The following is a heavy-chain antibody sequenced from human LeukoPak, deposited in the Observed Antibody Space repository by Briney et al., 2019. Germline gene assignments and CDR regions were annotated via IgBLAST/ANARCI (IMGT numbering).Heavy chain of an antibody. D-gene: IGHD2-15*01. CDR1: GGSISSHY. V-gene: IGHV4-59*11. Sequence: SETLSLTCSVSGGSISSHYWNWIRQPPGMGLEWIGYIYNSGTTKFNPPLNSRATISMDTSKNQFSLRLSSVTAADTAVYYCAKEGVGYCSGGRCLNWFDPWGQGTLVTVSS. CDR2: IYNSGTT. J-gene: IGHJ5*02. CDR3: AKEGVGYCSGGRCLNWFDP.